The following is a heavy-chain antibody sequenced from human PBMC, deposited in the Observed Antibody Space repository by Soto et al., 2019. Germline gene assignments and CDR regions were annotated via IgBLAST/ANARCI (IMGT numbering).Heavy chain of an antibody. CDR3: AREYGGGLFTIDY. CDR2: INGDGSIT. Sequence: PGGSLRLSCAASGFTFSTYWMHWVRHAPGKGLVWVARINGDGSITNYAGLVEGRFTISRDNAKNTLYLQTNSLRAEDTATYYCAREYGGGLFTIDYWGQGTLVTVSS. J-gene: IGHJ4*02. CDR1: GFTFSTYW. V-gene: IGHV3-74*01. D-gene: IGHD4-17*01.